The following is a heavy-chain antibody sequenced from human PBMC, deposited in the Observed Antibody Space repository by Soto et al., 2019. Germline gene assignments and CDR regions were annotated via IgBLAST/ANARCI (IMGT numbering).Heavy chain of an antibody. CDR2: IYYSGST. D-gene: IGHD2-21*02. J-gene: IGHJ4*02. V-gene: IGHV4-39*01. Sequence: SETLSLTCTVTGDSISSRSYYWGWIRQPPGKGLEWIGSIYYSGSTYNNPSLRSRVSMSIDTSKDQFSLELKSVTAADTALYFCARQRTSVVTQAYFGVWGPGSLVTVSS. CDR1: GDSISSRSYY. CDR3: ARQRTSVVTQAYFGV.